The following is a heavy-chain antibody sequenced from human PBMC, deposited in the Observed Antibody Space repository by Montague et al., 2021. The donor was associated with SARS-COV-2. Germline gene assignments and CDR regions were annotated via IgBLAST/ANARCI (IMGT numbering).Heavy chain of an antibody. Sequence: TLSLTCTVSGSSISSGSYYWSWIRQPAGKGLEWIGRIYTSGSTNYNPSLKSRVTISVDTSKNQFSLKLSSVTAADTAVYYCARAKWELYFDYWGQGTLVTVSS. CDR1: GSSISSGSYY. CDR3: ARAKWELYFDY. J-gene: IGHJ4*02. D-gene: IGHD1-26*01. V-gene: IGHV4-61*02. CDR2: IYTSGST.